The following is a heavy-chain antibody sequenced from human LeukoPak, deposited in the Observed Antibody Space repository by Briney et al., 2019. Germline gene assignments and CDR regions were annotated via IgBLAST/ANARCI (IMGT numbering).Heavy chain of an antibody. Sequence: PSETLSLTCTVSGGSISNYHWSWIRQPAGKGLEWIGQIHTSGSTNYNPPLKSRVTMSIDTPENQLSLTIRSVTAADTAVYYCARRDISSGWSFEYWGQGTLVTVSS. V-gene: IGHV4-4*07. CDR1: GGSISNYH. CDR3: ARRDISSGWSFEY. D-gene: IGHD6-19*01. CDR2: IHTSGST. J-gene: IGHJ4*02.